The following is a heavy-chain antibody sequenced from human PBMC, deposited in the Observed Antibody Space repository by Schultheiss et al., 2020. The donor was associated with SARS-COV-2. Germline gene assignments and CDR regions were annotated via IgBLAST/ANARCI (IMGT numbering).Heavy chain of an antibody. CDR2: IYHSGST. D-gene: IGHD3-3*01. Sequence: SETLSLTCTVSGGSISSYYWSWIRQPPGKGLEWIGEIYHSGSTNYNPSLKSRVTISVDKSKNQFSLKLSSVTAADTAVYYCARTGDYDFWSGRGYYYYGMDVWGQGTTVTVSS. CDR3: ARTGDYDFWSGRGYYYYGMDV. V-gene: IGHV4-59*08. CDR1: GGSISSYY. J-gene: IGHJ6*02.